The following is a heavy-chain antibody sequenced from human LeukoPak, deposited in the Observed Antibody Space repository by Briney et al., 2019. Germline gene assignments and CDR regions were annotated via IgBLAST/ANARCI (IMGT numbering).Heavy chain of an antibody. CDR2: INPLSGGT. CDR3: ARTDSTGYYYS. D-gene: IGHD3-22*01. J-gene: IGHJ4*02. V-gene: IGHV1-2*02. Sequence: ASVKVSFKASGYTFTGYYMHWVRQAPGQGLEWVGWINPLSGGTNYAQKFQGRVTMTRDTSISTAYMELSSLRSDDTAVYYCARTDSTGYYYSWGQGTLVAVSS. CDR1: GYTFTGYY.